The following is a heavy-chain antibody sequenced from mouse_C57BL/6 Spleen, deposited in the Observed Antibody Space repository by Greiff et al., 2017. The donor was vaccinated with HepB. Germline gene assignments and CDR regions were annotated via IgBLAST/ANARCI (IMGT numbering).Heavy chain of an antibody. V-gene: IGHV1-4*01. CDR3: ARSSNWDGDY. CDR1: GYTFTSYT. J-gene: IGHJ2*01. Sequence: QVHVKQSGAELARPGASVKMSCKASGYTFTSYTMHWVKQRPGQGLEWIGYINPSSGYTKYNQKFKDKATLTADKSSSTAYMQLSSLTSEDSAVYYCARSSNWDGDYWGQGTTLTVSS. D-gene: IGHD4-1*01. CDR2: INPSSGYT.